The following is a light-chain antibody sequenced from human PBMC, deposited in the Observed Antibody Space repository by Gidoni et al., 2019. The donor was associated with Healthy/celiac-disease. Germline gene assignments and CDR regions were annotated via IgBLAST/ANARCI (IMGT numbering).Light chain of an antibody. CDR1: QSVLYSSNNKNY. J-gene: IGKJ2*01. Sequence: DIVMTQSPDSLAVSLGERATINCKSSQSVLYSSNNKNYLAWYQQKPGQPPKLLIYWASTRESWVPDRFSGSGSGTDFTLTISSLQAEDVAVYYCQQYYSTPLYTFXQXTKLEIK. CDR2: WAS. CDR3: QQYYSTPLYT. V-gene: IGKV4-1*01.